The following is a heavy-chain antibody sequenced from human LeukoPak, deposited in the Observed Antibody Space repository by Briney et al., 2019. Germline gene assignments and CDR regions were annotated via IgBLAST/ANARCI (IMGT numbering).Heavy chain of an antibody. D-gene: IGHD1-1*01. CDR3: ARCTTGRTFGSLREIKRSREIDY. CDR2: ISYDGSNK. J-gene: IGHJ4*02. CDR1: GFTFSGYD. Sequence: GGSLRLSCAASGFTFSGYDMHWVRQAPGKGLEWVAVISYDGSNKYYADSVKGRFTISRDNAKNSLYLQMNSLRVEDTAVYYCARCTTGRTFGSLREIKRSREIDYWGQGTLVTVSS. V-gene: IGHV3-33*05.